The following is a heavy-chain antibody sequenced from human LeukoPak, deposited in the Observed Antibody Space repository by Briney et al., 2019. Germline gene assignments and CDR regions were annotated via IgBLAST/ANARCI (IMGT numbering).Heavy chain of an antibody. CDR3: ARGGVFGYGY. CDR1: GGSFSGYY. V-gene: IGHV4-34*01. D-gene: IGHD3-16*01. CDR2: INHSGST. Sequence: SETLSLTCAVYGGSFSGYYWSWIRQPPGKGLEWIGEINHSGSTNYNPSLKSRVTISVDTSKNQFSLKLSSVTAADTAAYYCARGGVFGYGYWGQGTLVTVSS. J-gene: IGHJ4*02.